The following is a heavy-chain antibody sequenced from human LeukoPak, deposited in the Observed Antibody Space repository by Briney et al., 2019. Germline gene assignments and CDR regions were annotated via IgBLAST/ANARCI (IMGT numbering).Heavy chain of an antibody. CDR1: VGSISSGSYY. Sequence: SQTLSLTCTVSVGSISSGSYYCSWIRQPAGKGLEWIGRIYTSGSTNYNPPLKSRDTISVDTSKNQFSLKLSSVTAADTAVYYCATEVAGYWGQGTLVTVSS. J-gene: IGHJ4*02. V-gene: IGHV4-61*02. CDR3: ATEVAGY. CDR2: IYTSGST. D-gene: IGHD1-1*01.